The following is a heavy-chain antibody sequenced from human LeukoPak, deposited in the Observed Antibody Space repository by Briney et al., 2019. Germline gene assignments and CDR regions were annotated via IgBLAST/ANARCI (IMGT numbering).Heavy chain of an antibody. CDR3: ARKGPATIADY. D-gene: IGHD4-11*01. Sequence: SRTLSLTCAVSGGFISSGNWWGWFRQPPGKGLEWIGEIHHSVGTNYNPSLKSRVAISMDKSKNQFSLDVTSVTAADTAMYYCARKGPATIADYWGRGTLVTVSS. CDR2: IHHSVGT. V-gene: IGHV4-4*02. CDR1: GGFISSGNW. J-gene: IGHJ4*02.